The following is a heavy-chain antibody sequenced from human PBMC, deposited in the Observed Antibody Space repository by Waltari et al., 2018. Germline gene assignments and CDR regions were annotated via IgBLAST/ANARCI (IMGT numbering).Heavy chain of an antibody. V-gene: IGHV3-21*01. D-gene: IGHD5-12*01. CDR3: AVIVATTGGQILNPFDI. CDR2: ISRNSNNI. J-gene: IGHJ3*02. Sequence: EVQLVESGGGLVKPGGSLRLSCTASGFTFSPYSLHWVRQAPGKGREWVSVISRNSNNIYYADSVRGRFSISRDNAKNSLYLQMNSLRAEDTAIYYCAVIVATTGGQILNPFDIWGQGTLVTVSS. CDR1: GFTFSPYS.